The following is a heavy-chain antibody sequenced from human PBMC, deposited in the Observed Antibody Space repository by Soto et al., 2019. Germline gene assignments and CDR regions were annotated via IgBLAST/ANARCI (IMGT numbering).Heavy chain of an antibody. CDR3: ARVGLDYFEY. Sequence: ASVTFFCKASGYAFTSYGISWVRQAPGQGPEWIGWISAYNGNTNYPQKLQGRVTMTTDTSTSTAYMELRSLRSDDPAVYYCARVGLDYFEYGGQGTLVTVSS. CDR1: GYAFTSYG. V-gene: IGHV1-18*04. J-gene: IGHJ4*02. CDR2: ISAYNGNT.